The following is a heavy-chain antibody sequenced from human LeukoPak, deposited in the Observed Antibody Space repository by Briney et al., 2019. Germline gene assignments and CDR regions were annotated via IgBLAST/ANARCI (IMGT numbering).Heavy chain of an antibody. CDR2: ISYDGSNK. D-gene: IGHD6-13*01. CDR3: ARGARYSSSWYGGYYYYMDV. Sequence: PGGSLRLSCAASGFTFSSYGMHWVRQAPGKGLEWVAVISYDGSNKYYGDSVKGRFTISRDNSKNTLYLQMNSLRAEDTAVYYCARGARYSSSWYGGYYYYMDVWGKGTTVTVSS. CDR1: GFTFSSYG. V-gene: IGHV3-30*03. J-gene: IGHJ6*03.